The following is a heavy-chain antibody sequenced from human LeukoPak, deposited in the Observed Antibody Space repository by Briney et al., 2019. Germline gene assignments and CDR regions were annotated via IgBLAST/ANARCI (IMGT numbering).Heavy chain of an antibody. D-gene: IGHD4-11*01. CDR1: GFTFSTCG. Sequence: GGSLRLSCAASGFTFSTCGMHWVRQGPGEGLEWLAFIRYDGSKKYYADSVKGRFTISRDNSKNTLYLQMSSLRPEDTAVYYCAKDLQYSPGGSWSQGTLVTVSS. CDR3: AKDLQYSPGGS. CDR2: IRYDGSKK. V-gene: IGHV3-30*02. J-gene: IGHJ5*02.